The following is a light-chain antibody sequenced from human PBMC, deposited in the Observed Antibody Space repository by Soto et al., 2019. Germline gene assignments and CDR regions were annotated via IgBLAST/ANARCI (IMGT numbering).Light chain of an antibody. Sequence: QSALTQPASVSGSPGQSITISCTGTSSDVGDYNYVSWYQQHPGKAPKLMIYDVSNRPSGVSNRFSGSKSGNTASLTISGLQAEDEADYYCSSYTSSNNTRVFGGGTKLTVL. CDR2: DVS. CDR3: SSYTSSNNTRV. V-gene: IGLV2-14*01. CDR1: SSDVGDYNY. J-gene: IGLJ2*01.